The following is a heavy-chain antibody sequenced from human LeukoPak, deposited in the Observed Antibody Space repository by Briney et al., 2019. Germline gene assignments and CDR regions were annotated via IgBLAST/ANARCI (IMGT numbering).Heavy chain of an antibody. CDR2: INHSGST. D-gene: IGHD5-18*01. V-gene: IGHV4-34*01. CDR3: ARGLRDTAMVSFDY. Sequence: SETLSLTCAVYGGSFSGYYWSWLRQPPGKGLEWIGEINHSGSTNYNPSLKSRVTISVDTSKNQFSLKLSSVTAADTAVYYCARGLRDTAMVSFDYWGQGTLVTVSS. J-gene: IGHJ4*02. CDR1: GGSFSGYY.